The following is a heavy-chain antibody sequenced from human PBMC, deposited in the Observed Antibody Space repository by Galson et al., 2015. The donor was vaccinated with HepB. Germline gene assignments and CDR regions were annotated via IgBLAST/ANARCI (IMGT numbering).Heavy chain of an antibody. J-gene: IGHJ3*02. Sequence: SLRLSCAASGFTFNTYAMHWVRQAPGKGLEWVAVIWYDGTNKYYADSVKGRFTVSRDNSKNTLYLQMNSLRAEDTAVYYCARGNGDGDAFDIWGQGTKVTVSS. D-gene: IGHD7-27*01. CDR2: IWYDGTNK. V-gene: IGHV3-33*08. CDR1: GFTFNTYA. CDR3: ARGNGDGDAFDI.